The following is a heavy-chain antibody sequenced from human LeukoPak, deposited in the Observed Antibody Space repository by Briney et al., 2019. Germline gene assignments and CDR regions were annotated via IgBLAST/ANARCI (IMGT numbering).Heavy chain of an antibody. J-gene: IGHJ5*02. CDR2: IYYSGRT. V-gene: IGHV4-59*08. CDR1: SGSISTYY. D-gene: IGHD3-10*01. CDR3: ARLCYGSGNNWFDP. Sequence: PSETLSLTCSVSSGSISTYYWSWIRQPPGKGVEWIGYIYYSGRTSYNPSLKSRVTISVDTSKNQFSLKLSSVTAADTAVYYCARLCYGSGNNWFDPWGQGTLVTVSS.